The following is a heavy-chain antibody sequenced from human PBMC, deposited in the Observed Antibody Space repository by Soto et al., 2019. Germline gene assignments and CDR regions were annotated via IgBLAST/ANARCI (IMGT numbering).Heavy chain of an antibody. J-gene: IGHJ4*02. D-gene: IGHD5-18*01. CDR1: GYTFTHYY. V-gene: IGHV1-46*01. CDR2: INPNGGIT. Sequence: ASVKVSCKASGYTFTHYYIHWVRQAPGQGLEWMGIINPNGGITTYAQKFRAGFSMTRDTSTSTVYLELSSLRSEDSAVYYCATSVNSAMAFDYCGQGTILTVYS. CDR3: ATSVNSAMAFDY.